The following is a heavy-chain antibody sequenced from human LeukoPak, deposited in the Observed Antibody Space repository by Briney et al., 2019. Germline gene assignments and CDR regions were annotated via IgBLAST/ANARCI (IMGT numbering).Heavy chain of an antibody. CDR2: ISSSGSTI. Sequence: GGSLRLSCAASGFTFSDYYMSWIRQAPGKGLEWVSYISSSGSTIYYADSVKGRFTISRDNAKNSLYLQMNSLRAEDTAVYYCAREYLVSRITIFGLRLYYGMDVWGQGTTVTVSS. D-gene: IGHD3-3*01. J-gene: IGHJ6*02. CDR3: AREYLVSRITIFGLRLYYGMDV. V-gene: IGHV3-11*01. CDR1: GFTFSDYY.